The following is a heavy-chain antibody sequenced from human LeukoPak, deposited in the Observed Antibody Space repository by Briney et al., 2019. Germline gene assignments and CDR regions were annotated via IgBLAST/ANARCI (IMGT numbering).Heavy chain of an antibody. V-gene: IGHV4-39*07. CDR1: GGSISRSSYY. Sequence: KPSETLSLTCTVSGGSISRSSYYWAWIRQPPGKGLEWIASIYYSGSTYYNPSLKSRVVISVDTSKNQFSLKLNSVTAADTAVYYCAREPPALTSLGELSYGDYWGQGLLVTVSS. CDR3: AREPPALTSLGELSYGDY. J-gene: IGHJ4*02. CDR2: IYYSGST. D-gene: IGHD3-16*02.